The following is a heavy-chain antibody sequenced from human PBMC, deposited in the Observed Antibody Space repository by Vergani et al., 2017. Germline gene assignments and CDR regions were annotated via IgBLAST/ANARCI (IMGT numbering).Heavy chain of an antibody. Sequence: QVQLQQSGPRLVKPSQTLSLTCAISGDSVSSNSAAWNWIRQSPSRGLEWLGRTYYRSKWYTAYSLSVQSRMTINPDTSKNQVSLQLRSVTPADTAVYYCARGSGTWDSWGQGTLVTVSS. J-gene: IGHJ4*02. CDR3: ARGSGTWDS. CDR1: GDSVSSNSAA. CDR2: TYYRSKWYT. V-gene: IGHV6-1*01.